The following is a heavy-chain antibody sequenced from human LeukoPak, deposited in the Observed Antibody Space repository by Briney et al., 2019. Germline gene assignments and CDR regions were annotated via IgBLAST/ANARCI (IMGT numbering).Heavy chain of an antibody. V-gene: IGHV3-11*04. J-gene: IGHJ6*03. CDR1: GCTFSDYY. CDR2: ISSSGSTI. Sequence: GGSLRLSCAASGCTFSDYYMSWIRQAPGKGLEWVSYISSSGSTIYYADSVKGRFTISRDNAKNSLYLQMNSLRAEDTAVYYCARDSNYYDFWSGYPRPMDVWGKGTTVTVSS. D-gene: IGHD3-3*01. CDR3: ARDSNYYDFWSGYPRPMDV.